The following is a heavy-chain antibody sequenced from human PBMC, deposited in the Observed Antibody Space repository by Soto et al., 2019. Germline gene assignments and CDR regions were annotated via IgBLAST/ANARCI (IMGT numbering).Heavy chain of an antibody. CDR1: GFTFSYYS. Sequence: GGSLRLSCTASGFTFSYYSMSWVRQAPGKGPEWVSAISGGGGQTYYLESVKGRFTISRDNSKNTVSLLLNSLRADDTAVYYCAKEGSPPFFQHWGQGTLVTVSS. D-gene: IGHD3-10*01. CDR2: ISGGGGQT. CDR3: AKEGSPPFFQH. J-gene: IGHJ4*02. V-gene: IGHV3-23*01.